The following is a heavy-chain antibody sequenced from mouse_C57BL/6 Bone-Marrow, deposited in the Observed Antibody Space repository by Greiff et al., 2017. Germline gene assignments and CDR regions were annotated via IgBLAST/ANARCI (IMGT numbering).Heavy chain of an antibody. CDR1: GYTFTEYT. Sequence: QVHVKQSGAELVKPGASVKLSCKASGYTFTEYTIHWVKQRSGQGLEWIGWFYPGSGSIKYNEKFKDKATLTADKSSSTVYMELSRLTSEDSAVYFCARHEDRYYGRAPWYFDVWGTGTTVTVSS. V-gene: IGHV1-62-2*01. J-gene: IGHJ1*03. D-gene: IGHD1-1*01. CDR3: ARHEDRYYGRAPWYFDV. CDR2: FYPGSGSI.